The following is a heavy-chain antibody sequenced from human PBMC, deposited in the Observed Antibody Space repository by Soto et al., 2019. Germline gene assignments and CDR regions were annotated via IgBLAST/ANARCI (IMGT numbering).Heavy chain of an antibody. J-gene: IGHJ6*02. D-gene: IGHD6-19*01. CDR1: GFSFSSYA. CDR2: ISYDGSNK. CDR3: VRERKQWQTNRVYNYGLDV. Sequence: PGGSLRLSCATSGFSFSSYAMHWVRQAPGKGLEWVAVISYDGSNKEYADSVKGRFTISRGNAKTSMYLRMNSLRAEDTGIYYCVRERKQWQTNRVYNYGLDVWGQGTTVTVSS. V-gene: IGHV3-30-3*01.